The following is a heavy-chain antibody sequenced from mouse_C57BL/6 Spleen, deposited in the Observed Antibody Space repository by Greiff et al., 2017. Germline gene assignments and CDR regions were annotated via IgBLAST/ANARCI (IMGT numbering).Heavy chain of an antibody. CDR2: IYPGDGDT. CDR3: AREGDGYYMDY. J-gene: IGHJ4*01. V-gene: IGHV1-82*01. Sequence: VQLQESGPELVKPGASVKISCKASGYAFSSSWMNWVKQRPGKGLEWIGRIYPGDGDTNYNGRFKGKATLTADKSSSTAYMQLSSLTSEDSAVYCCAREGDGYYMDYWGQGTSVTVSS. CDR1: GYAFSSSW. D-gene: IGHD2-3*01.